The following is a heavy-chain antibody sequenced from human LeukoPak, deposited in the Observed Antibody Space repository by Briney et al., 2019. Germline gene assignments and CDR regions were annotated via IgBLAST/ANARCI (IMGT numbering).Heavy chain of an antibody. Sequence: ASVKVSCKASGYTFTSYGISWVRQAPGQGLEWMGWISAYNGNTNYAQKLQGRVTMTTDTSTSTAYMELRSLRSDDTAVYYCARDAILLWYRAQGYYFDYWGQGTLVTVSS. D-gene: IGHD1-14*01. CDR2: ISAYNGNT. CDR3: ARDAILLWYRAQGYYFDY. J-gene: IGHJ4*02. V-gene: IGHV1-18*01. CDR1: GYTFTSYG.